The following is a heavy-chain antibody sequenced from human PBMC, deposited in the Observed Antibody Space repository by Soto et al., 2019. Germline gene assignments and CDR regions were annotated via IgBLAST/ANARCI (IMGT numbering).Heavy chain of an antibody. D-gene: IGHD3-3*01. CDR1: GYTFTNHG. Sequence: ASVKVSCKTSGYTFTNHGINWVRQAPGQGLEWMGWISGYDGNTNYAQKFQGRVTMTTDKSTTTAYMELRSLRYDDAAVYYCARAAGHDFWSETLNAEYFQFWGQGTQVTVSS. V-gene: IGHV1-18*01. CDR3: ARAAGHDFWSETLNAEYFQF. J-gene: IGHJ1*01. CDR2: ISGYDGNT.